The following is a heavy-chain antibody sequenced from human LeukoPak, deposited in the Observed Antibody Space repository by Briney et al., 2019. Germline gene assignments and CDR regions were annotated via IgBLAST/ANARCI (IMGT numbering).Heavy chain of an antibody. V-gene: IGHV1-2*02. D-gene: IGHD3-10*01. CDR3: ARDPVLLWFGEPYNWFDP. J-gene: IGHJ5*02. CDR1: GCTFTGYS. Sequence: ASVKVSCKTSGCTFTGYSIHWVRQAPGQGLEWMGWINPYSGGTKYAQNFQDRVTMTRDTSISTAYMELNRLRSDDTAVYYCARDPVLLWFGEPYNWFDPWGQGTLVTVSS. CDR2: INPYSGGT.